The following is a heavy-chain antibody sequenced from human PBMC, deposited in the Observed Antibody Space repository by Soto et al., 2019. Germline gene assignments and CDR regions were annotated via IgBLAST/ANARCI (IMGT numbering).Heavy chain of an antibody. CDR2: ISGSGGST. CDR3: ANLTTGWYFDL. D-gene: IGHD7-27*01. Sequence: EVQLLESGGGLVQPGGSLRLSCAASGFTFTSYAMNWVRQAPGKGLEWVSVISGSGGSTYYADSVKGRFTISRDNAKNTLYLQMNSLRAEDTAVYYCANLTTGWYFDLWGRGTLVTVSS. V-gene: IGHV3-23*01. J-gene: IGHJ2*01. CDR1: GFTFTSYA.